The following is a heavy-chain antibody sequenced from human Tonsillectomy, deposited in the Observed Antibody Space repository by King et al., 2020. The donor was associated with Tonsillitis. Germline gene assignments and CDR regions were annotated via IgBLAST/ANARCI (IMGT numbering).Heavy chain of an antibody. D-gene: IGHD3-22*01. Sequence: VQLVESGGGLVQPGGSLRLSCAASGFTFSNYAMSWVRQAPGKGLEWVSVIYSGGSSTYYADSVKGRFTISRDSSKNTLDLQMNSLRAEDTAVYYCAKEEVPGYYGSSGYVVYWGQGTLVTVSS. V-gene: IGHV3-23*03. J-gene: IGHJ4*02. CDR3: AKEEVPGYYGSSGYVVY. CDR2: IYSGGSST. CDR1: GFTFSNYA.